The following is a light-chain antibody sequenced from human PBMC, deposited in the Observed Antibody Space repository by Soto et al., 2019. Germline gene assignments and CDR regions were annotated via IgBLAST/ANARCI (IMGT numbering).Light chain of an antibody. CDR3: QTWGTGVLV. CDR2: VNSDGSH. J-gene: IGLJ2*01. V-gene: IGLV4-69*01. CDR1: SGHSRYA. Sequence: QSVLTQSPSASASLGASVKLTCTLSSGHSRYAIAWHQQHPEKGPRYLMKVNSDGSHTKGDRIPDRFSGSSSGTERYLTISSLQSEDEADYYCQTWGTGVLVFGGGTKVTVL.